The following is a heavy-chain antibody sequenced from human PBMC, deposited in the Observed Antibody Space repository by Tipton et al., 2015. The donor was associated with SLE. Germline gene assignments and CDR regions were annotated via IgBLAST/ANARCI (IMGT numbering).Heavy chain of an antibody. Sequence: TLSLTCTVSGGAISRSSYYWSWIRQPPGKGLEWIGYIYYSGSTNYNPSLKSRVTISVDTSKNQFSLKLSSVTAADTAVYYCARGSNYAFDIWGQGTMVTVSS. CDR1: GGAISRSSYY. V-gene: IGHV4-61*01. CDR3: ARGSNYAFDI. J-gene: IGHJ3*02. CDR2: IYYSGST. D-gene: IGHD6-13*01.